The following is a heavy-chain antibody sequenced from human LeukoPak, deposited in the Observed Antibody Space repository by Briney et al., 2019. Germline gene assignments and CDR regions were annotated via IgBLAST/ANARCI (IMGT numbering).Heavy chain of an antibody. D-gene: IGHD3-16*01. J-gene: IGHJ4*02. V-gene: IGHV3-9*01. CDR1: GFSFDDYA. CDR2: ISWNSGRI. Sequence: PGGSLRLSCAASGFSFDDYAMHWVRQGPGKGLEWVSGISWNSGRIGYAGSVKGRFTISRDNAKNSLYLQMNSLRAEDTAFYYCAKDTLGLLGGSGYIWGLGPHFDSWGQGTLVTVSS. CDR3: AKDTLGLLGGSGYIWGLGPHFDS.